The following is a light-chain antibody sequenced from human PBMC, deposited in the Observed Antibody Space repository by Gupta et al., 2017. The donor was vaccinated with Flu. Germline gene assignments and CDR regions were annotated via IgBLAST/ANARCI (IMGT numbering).Light chain of an antibody. CDR3: QQYNSHPWT. J-gene: IGKJ1*01. V-gene: IGKV1-5*03. CDR2: KAS. CDR1: QSITTW. Sequence: DIQMTQSPSTLSASVGDTVTITCRASQSITTWLAWYQQIPGKAPNLLIFKASSLEGGVPSRFSGSGSGTEFTLTISSLQPDDFATYFCQQYNSHPWTFGQGTKVEI.